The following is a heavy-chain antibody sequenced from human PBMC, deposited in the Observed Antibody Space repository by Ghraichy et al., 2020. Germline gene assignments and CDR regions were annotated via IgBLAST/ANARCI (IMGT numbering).Heavy chain of an antibody. CDR3: ARDGVSGYDY. V-gene: IGHV3-7*01. CDR1: GFTFNSYW. CDR2: IKKDGSDK. D-gene: IGHD5-12*01. J-gene: IGHJ4*02. Sequence: GESLNISCEASGFTFNSYWMSWVRQAPGKGLEWVANIKKDGSDKYYVDSVWGRFTISRDNAKNSLYLQMNSLRAEDTAIYYCARDGVSGYDYWGQGTLVTVSS.